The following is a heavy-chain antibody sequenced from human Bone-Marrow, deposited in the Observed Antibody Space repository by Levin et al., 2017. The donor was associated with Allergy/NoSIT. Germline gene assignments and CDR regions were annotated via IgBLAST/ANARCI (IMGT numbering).Heavy chain of an antibody. V-gene: IGHV3-48*03. Sequence: GESLKISCTASGFTLSGYEMSWVRQAPGKGLEWVSCSGSSGGGMFYADSVKGRFTISRDNARNSLFLQMNSLRAEDTAVYYCVRDREAGGDCLDLWGQGTTVTVSS. CDR1: GFTLSGYE. CDR3: VRDREAGGDCLDL. D-gene: IGHD2-21*02. J-gene: IGHJ6*02. CDR2: SGSSGGGM.